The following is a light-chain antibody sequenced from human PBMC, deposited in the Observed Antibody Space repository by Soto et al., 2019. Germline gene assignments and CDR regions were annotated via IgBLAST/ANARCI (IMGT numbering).Light chain of an antibody. CDR3: QQRSSWPRT. Sequence: EIVLTQPPATLSLSPGERATLSCRASQSVSSYLAWYQQKPGQVPRLVIYDASNRATGIPGRFSGSGSGTDFPLTISSLEPEDFGVYYCQQRSSWPRTFGQGTKVEIK. CDR1: QSVSSY. J-gene: IGKJ1*01. V-gene: IGKV3-11*01. CDR2: DAS.